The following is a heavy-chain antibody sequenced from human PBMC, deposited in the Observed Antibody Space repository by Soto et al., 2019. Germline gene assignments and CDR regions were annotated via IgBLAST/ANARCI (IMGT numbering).Heavy chain of an antibody. CDR1: GCTFTSYA. J-gene: IGHJ3*02. D-gene: IGHD1-26*01. CDR2: INAGNGNT. Sequence: ASVKVSCKASGCTFTSYAMHWVRQAPGQRLEWMGWINAGNGNTKYSQKFQGRVTITRDTSASTAYMELSSLRSEDTAVYYCARDWELPGALDIWGQGTMVTVSS. CDR3: ARDWELPGALDI. V-gene: IGHV1-3*01.